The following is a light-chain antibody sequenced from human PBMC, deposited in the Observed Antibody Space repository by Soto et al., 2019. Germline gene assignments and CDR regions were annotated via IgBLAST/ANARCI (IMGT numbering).Light chain of an antibody. J-gene: IGKJ4*01. CDR2: GAS. V-gene: IGKV3-15*01. Sequence: EIVMTQSPASLSASAGDRATLSCRAGQSVSSDLAWYQQKPGQAPSLLIYGASTRATGVPARFSGSGSGTASSLPITSLLSEDVAAYYCHQHINCVPLTFGGGTKVHIK. CDR3: HQHINCVPLT. CDR1: QSVSSD.